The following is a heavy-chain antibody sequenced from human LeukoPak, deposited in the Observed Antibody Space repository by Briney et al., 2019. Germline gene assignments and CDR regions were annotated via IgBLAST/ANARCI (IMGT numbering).Heavy chain of an antibody. CDR3: AKRPSDYGDYVSYFDY. V-gene: IGHV3-30*18. D-gene: IGHD4-17*01. CDR1: GFSFISYG. Sequence: GGSLRLSCAASGFSFISYGMHWVRQAPGKGLEWVGVISDDGRRKDYADSVKGRFTISRDNSKDTLYLQMNSLRAEDTAVYYCAKRPSDYGDYVSYFDYWGQETLVTVSS. CDR2: ISDDGRRK. J-gene: IGHJ4*02.